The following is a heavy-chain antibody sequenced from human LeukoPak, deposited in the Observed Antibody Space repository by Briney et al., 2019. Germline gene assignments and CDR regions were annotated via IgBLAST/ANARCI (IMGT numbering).Heavy chain of an antibody. CDR1: GFTFSDYY. V-gene: IGHV3-11*01. CDR2: ISSSGSTI. J-gene: IGHJ6*02. Sequence: RXXXAASGFTFSDYYMSWIRQAPGKGLEWVXYISSSGSTIYYADSVKGRFTISRDNAKNSLYLQMNSLRAEDTAVYYCARDLGYYYYYGMDVWGQGTTVTVSS. CDR3: ARDLGYYYYYGMDV.